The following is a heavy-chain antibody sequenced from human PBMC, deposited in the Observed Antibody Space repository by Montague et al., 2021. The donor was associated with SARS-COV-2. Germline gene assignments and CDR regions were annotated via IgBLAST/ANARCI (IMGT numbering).Heavy chain of an antibody. CDR1: GGSVSSATYY. Sequence: SETLSLTCTVSGGSVSSATYYWSWIRQPPGKGLEWIGYINYSGSTSYNPSLKSRVTISVDVSKNQFSLKLNSVTAADTAVYYCASSGGYYFYYHGLDVWGQGTTVTVSS. J-gene: IGHJ6*02. CDR3: ASSGGYYFYYHGLDV. CDR2: INYSGST. V-gene: IGHV4-61*01. D-gene: IGHD3-10*01.